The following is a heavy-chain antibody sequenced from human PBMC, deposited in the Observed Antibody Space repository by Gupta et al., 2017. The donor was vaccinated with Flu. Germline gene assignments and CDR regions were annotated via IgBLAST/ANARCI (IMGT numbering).Heavy chain of an antibody. V-gene: IGHV3-23*01. CDR3: AKDLLRYFDRNYGMDV. CDR1: GFTFSSYA. Sequence: EEQLLESGGGLVQPGGSLRLSCAVSGFTFSSYAMSWVGQAPGKGLGWVSAISGTGDSTYYADSVRGRLTISRDNSKNTLYLQINSLRAEDTAVYYCAKDLLRYFDRNYGMDVWGQGTTVTVSS. CDR2: ISGTGDST. J-gene: IGHJ6*02. D-gene: IGHD3-9*01.